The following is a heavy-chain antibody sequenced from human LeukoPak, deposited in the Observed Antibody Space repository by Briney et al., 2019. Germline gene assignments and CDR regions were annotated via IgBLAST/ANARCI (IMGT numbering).Heavy chain of an antibody. J-gene: IGHJ1*01. D-gene: IGHD5-18*01. Sequence: SQTLSLTCTVSGGSISSGSYYWSWIRQPAGKGLEWIGRIYTSGSTNYNPSLKSRVTISVDTSKNQFSLKLSSVTAADTAVYYCARGPGGYSYGSEYFQHWGQGTLVTVSS. CDR3: ARGPGGYSYGSEYFQH. CDR1: GGSISSGSYY. V-gene: IGHV4-61*02. CDR2: IYTSGST.